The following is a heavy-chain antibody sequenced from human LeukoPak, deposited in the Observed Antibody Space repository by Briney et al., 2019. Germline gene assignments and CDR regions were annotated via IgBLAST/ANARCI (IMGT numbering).Heavy chain of an antibody. V-gene: IGHV4-4*02. J-gene: IGHJ4*02. CDR3: ARRDREDSSSRGYFDY. D-gene: IGHD6-13*01. CDR1: GGSISSSNW. Sequence: KASGTLSLTCAVSGGSISSSNWWSWVRQPPGKGLEWIGEIYHSGSTNYNPSLKSRVTISVDKSKNQFSLKLSSVTAADTAVYYCARRDREDSSSRGYFDYWGQGTLVTVSS. CDR2: IYHSGST.